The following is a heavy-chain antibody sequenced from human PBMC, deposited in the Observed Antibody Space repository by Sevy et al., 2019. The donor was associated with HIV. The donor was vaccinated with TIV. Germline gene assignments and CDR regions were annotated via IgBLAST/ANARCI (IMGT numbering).Heavy chain of an antibody. CDR2: ISGSGGST. V-gene: IGHV3-23*01. CDR3: AKALADYIWVSSDY. D-gene: IGHD3-16*01. J-gene: IGHJ4*02. Sequence: GGSLRLSCAASGFTFSSYAMSWVRQAPGKGLEWVSAISGSGGSTYYADSVKGRFTISRDNSKNTLYLQMNSLRAEDTAVYYCAKALADYIWVSSDYWGQGTLVTVSS. CDR1: GFTFSSYA.